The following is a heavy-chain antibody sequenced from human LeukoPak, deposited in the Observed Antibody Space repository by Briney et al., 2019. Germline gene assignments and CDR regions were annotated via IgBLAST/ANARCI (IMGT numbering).Heavy chain of an antibody. CDR1: GGSMSSYY. V-gene: IGHV4-59*08. Sequence: ASETLSLTCTVSGGSMSSYYWSWIRQPPGKGMECIGSISYTGRTNYNPSLKSRVTISVDTSKNQFSLKLSSVTAADTAMYYCATLPRVTQPPDYFHHWGQGTLVTVSS. D-gene: IGHD5-18*01. J-gene: IGHJ1*01. CDR2: ISYTGRT. CDR3: ATLPRVTQPPDYFHH.